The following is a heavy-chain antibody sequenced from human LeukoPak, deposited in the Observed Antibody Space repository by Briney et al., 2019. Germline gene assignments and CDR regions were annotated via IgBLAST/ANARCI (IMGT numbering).Heavy chain of an antibody. CDR3: ARDRPRIAVAGTFSY. V-gene: IGHV1-2*02. J-gene: IGHJ4*02. CDR1: GYTLTGYY. CDR2: INPNSGDT. D-gene: IGHD6-19*01. Sequence: ASVKVSCKASGYTLTGYYMHWVRQAPGQGLEWMGWINPNSGDTNYAQKLQGRVTMTRDTSISTAYMELSRVRCDDTAVYYCARDRPRIAVAGTFSYWGQGTLVTVSS.